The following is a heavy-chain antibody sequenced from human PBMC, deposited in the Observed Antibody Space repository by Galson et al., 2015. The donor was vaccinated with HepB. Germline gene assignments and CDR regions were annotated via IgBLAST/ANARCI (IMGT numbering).Heavy chain of an antibody. CDR3: ARRGVVYDVSADSYTFGHYFDS. V-gene: IGHV4-59*08. Sequence: QVQLQESGPGLVKPSETLSLTCTVSGDSISNFYWGWIRQPPGKGLEWIAYIYYTGSTNYNPSLKSRLTISVDSSKNQFSLNLRSVTAADSAVYYCARRGVVYDVSADSYTFGHYFDSWGQGTLVTVSS. D-gene: IGHD3-9*01. CDR2: IYYTGST. J-gene: IGHJ4*02. CDR1: GDSISNFY.